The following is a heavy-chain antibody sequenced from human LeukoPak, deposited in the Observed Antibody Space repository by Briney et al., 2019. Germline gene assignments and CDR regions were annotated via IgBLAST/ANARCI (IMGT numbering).Heavy chain of an antibody. Sequence: GGSLRLSCAASGFTFSNAWMSWVRQAPGKGLEWVGRIRSKTDGGTTNYAAPVEGRFTISRDDSKNTLYLQMNSLRAEDTAIYYCARDERLLSFLKWGQGTLVTVSS. CDR3: ARDERLLSFLK. CDR2: IRSKTDGGTT. CDR1: GFTFSNAW. J-gene: IGHJ4*02. V-gene: IGHV3-15*01. D-gene: IGHD3-3*01.